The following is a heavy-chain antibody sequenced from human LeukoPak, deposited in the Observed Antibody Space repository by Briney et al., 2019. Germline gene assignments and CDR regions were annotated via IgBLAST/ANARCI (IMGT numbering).Heavy chain of an antibody. CDR2: ISSSSSTI. V-gene: IGHV3-48*02. Sequence: GGSLRLSCAASGXTFSSYNMNWVRQAPGKGLEWVSYISSSSSTIYYADSVKGRFTISRDNAKNSLYLQMNSLRDEDTAVYYCARDITMVRGIIGYYYGMDVWGQGTTVTVSS. J-gene: IGHJ6*02. D-gene: IGHD3-10*01. CDR1: GXTFSSYN. CDR3: ARDITMVRGIIGYYYGMDV.